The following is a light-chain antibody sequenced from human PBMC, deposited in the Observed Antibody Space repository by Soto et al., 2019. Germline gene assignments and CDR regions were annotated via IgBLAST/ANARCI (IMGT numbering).Light chain of an antibody. CDR1: QSISSW. CDR2: KAS. V-gene: IGKV1-5*03. J-gene: IGKJ4*01. Sequence: DIQMTQSPSTLSASVGDRVTITCRASQSISSWLAWYQQKPGKAPKLLIYKASSLESGVPSRFSGSGSGTEFTLTISSLQPDDFATYYCQQYNSYSPLTFGGGTKGISN. CDR3: QQYNSYSPLT.